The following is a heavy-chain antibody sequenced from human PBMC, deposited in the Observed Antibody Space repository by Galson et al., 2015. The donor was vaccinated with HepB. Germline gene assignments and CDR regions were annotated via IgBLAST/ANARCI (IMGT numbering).Heavy chain of an antibody. CDR1: GGTFSSYT. J-gene: IGHJ4*02. CDR2: IIPTLDLR. V-gene: IGHV1-69*02. D-gene: IGHD1-1*01. CDR3: RLEGPFDS. Sequence: SVKVSCKASGGTFSSYTLHWVRQAPGQGLEWMGRIIPTLDLRKYAQKFEGRVTITADKSTTTADWELTRLTSEDTAVYYCRLEGPFDSWGQGTLVAVSS.